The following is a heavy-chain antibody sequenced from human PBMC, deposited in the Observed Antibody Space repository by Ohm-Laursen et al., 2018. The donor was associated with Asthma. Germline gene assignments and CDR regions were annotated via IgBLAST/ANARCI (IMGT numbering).Heavy chain of an antibody. J-gene: IGHJ1*01. V-gene: IGHV3-21*01. D-gene: IGHD1-26*01. Sequence: SLRLSCSASGYTFSRYSIHWVRQFPGKGLEWVASISTASTFIYYADSVRGRFTTSRDNAKNSVYLQMNSLRAEDTALYYCARIGPEWELPGREYSLHHWGEGTLVTVSS. CDR2: ISTASTFI. CDR1: GYTFSRYS. CDR3: ARIGPEWELPGREYSLHH.